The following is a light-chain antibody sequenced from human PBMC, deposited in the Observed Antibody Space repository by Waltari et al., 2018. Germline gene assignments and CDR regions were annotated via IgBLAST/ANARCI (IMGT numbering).Light chain of an antibody. CDR3: QQRRRWPLT. CDR1: QTVDTY. V-gene: IGKV3-11*01. CDR2: DTS. J-gene: IGKJ4*01. Sequence: TLSCSASQTVDTYLAWYQQIPGQAPRLLIYDTSSRATGIPDRCSGSGSETDCTLTISSLEPEDFAVYYCQQRRRWPLTFGGGSKVEI.